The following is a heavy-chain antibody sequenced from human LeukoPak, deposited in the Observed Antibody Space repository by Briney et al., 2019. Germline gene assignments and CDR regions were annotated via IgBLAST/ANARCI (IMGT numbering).Heavy chain of an antibody. V-gene: IGHV3-30-3*01. CDR1: GFTFSSYA. CDR2: ISDDGSNK. J-gene: IGHJ6*02. D-gene: IGHD3-10*01. CDR3: ARANQQYYYGSGIYRFYYYGMDV. Sequence: GRSLRLSCAASGFTFSSYALHWVRQAPGKGLEWVSVISDDGSNKYYADSVKGRFTISRDNSENTLYLQMNSLRAEDTALYYCARANQQYYYGSGIYRFYYYGMDVWGQGTTVTVSS.